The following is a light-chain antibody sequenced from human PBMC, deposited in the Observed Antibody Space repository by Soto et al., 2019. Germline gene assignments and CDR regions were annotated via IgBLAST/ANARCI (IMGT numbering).Light chain of an antibody. CDR2: DAS. J-gene: IGKJ4*01. CDR1: QSVSSY. V-gene: IGKV3-11*01. Sequence: EIVLTQSPATLSLSPGERATLSCRASQSVSSYLAWYQQKPGQAPRLLIYDASNRATGIPARFSGSGSGTEFTLTISSLEPEDVAVYYCQQRSNWPPITFGGGTKVEIK. CDR3: QQRSNWPPIT.